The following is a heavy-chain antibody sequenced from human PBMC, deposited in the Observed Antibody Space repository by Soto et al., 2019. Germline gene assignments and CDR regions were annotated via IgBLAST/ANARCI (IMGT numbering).Heavy chain of an antibody. D-gene: IGHD1-26*01. Sequence: QPGGSLRLSCAASGFIFNNYWMHWVRQAPGKGLVWVARINGDRSTTTYVGSAKGRFTISRDNAKNTVYLQMNSLRVEDTAVYYCGRGSGPRGRPYWGQGILVTVSS. J-gene: IGHJ4*02. CDR1: GFIFNNYW. V-gene: IGHV3-74*01. CDR2: INGDRSTT. CDR3: GRGSGPRGRPY.